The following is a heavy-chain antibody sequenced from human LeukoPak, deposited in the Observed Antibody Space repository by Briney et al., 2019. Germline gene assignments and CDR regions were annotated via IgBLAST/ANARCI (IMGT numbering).Heavy chain of an antibody. J-gene: IGHJ4*02. V-gene: IGHV1-2*02. D-gene: IGHD1-1*01. CDR3: AGVSPGTYPPLDY. Sequence: SVKVSPKASRYTLTGYYMHWVRQAPGQGVEWMGWSNTDSGGTNYAQNFQGRVTMTRDTSISKAYMELSRLPSDDTAVYYCAGVSPGTYPPLDYWGQGTLVTVSS. CDR2: SNTDSGGT. CDR1: RYTLTGYY.